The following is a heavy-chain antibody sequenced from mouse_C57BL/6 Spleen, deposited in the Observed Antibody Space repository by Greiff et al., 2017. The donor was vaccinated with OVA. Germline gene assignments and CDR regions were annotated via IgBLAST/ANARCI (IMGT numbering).Heavy chain of an antibody. CDR2: INPGSGGT. CDR3: ARCPYYYSMDY. Sequence: VQGVESGAELVRPGTSVKVSCKASGYAFTNYLIEWVKQRPGQGLEWIGVINPGSGGTNYNEKFKGKATLTADKSSSTASMQLSSLSSEDSAFYFFARCPYYYSMDYWGQGTSVPVSS. J-gene: IGHJ4*01. CDR1: GYAFTNYL. V-gene: IGHV1-54*01. D-gene: IGHD1-1*01.